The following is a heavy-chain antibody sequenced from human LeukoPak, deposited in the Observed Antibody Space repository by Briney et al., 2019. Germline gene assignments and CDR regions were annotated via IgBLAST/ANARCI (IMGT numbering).Heavy chain of an antibody. D-gene: IGHD1-7*01. CDR3: ARGYPGGITETTGSFDY. CDR2: IYYSGST. J-gene: IGHJ4*02. Sequence: SETLSLTCTVSGGSISSYYWGWIRQPPGKGLEWIGYIYYSGSTNYNPSLKSRVTISGDTSKNQFSLKLSSVTAADTAVYYCARGYPGGITETTGSFDYWGQGTLVTVSS. CDR1: GGSISSYY. V-gene: IGHV4-59*01.